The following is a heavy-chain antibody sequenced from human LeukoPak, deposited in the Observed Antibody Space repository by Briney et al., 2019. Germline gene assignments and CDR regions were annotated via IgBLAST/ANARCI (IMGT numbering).Heavy chain of an antibody. V-gene: IGHV4-34*01. CDR1: GGSFSGYY. Sequence: TSETLSLTCAVYGGSFSGYYWSWIRQPPGKGLEWIGSIYHSGSTYHNPSLKSRVTISVDTSKNQFSLKLSSVTAADTAVYYCARDGLYDFWSGYHTPDAFDIWGQGTMVTVSS. J-gene: IGHJ3*02. D-gene: IGHD3-3*01. CDR2: IYHSGST. CDR3: ARDGLYDFWSGYHTPDAFDI.